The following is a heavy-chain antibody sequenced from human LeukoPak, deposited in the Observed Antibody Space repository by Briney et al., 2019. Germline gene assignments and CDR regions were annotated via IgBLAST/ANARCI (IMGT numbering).Heavy chain of an antibody. CDR1: GGSISGYY. V-gene: IGHV2-70*11. D-gene: IGHD3-10*01. J-gene: IGHJ4*02. CDR2: IDWDDDK. Sequence: TLSLTCTVSGGSISGYYWSWIRQPPGKALEWLARIDWDDDKYYSTSLKTRLTISKDTSKNQVVLTMTNMDPVDTATYYCARITYYYGSGGPLIDYWGQGTLVTVSS. CDR3: ARITYYYGSGGPLIDY.